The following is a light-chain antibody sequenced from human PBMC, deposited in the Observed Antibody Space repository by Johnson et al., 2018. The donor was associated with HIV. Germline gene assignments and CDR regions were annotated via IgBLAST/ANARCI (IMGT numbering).Light chain of an antibody. J-gene: IGLJ1*01. CDR3: GVWDASLSPHYV. CDR2: EDY. V-gene: IGLV1-51*02. Sequence: QPVLTQPPSVSAAPGQKVTISCSGHSFNIENYFVSWYQQLPGAAPRLLIYEDYKRPSGIPDRFSGSKSGASATLGITGLQTGDEADYYCGVWDASLSPHYVFGTGTPVIVL. CDR1: SFNIENYF.